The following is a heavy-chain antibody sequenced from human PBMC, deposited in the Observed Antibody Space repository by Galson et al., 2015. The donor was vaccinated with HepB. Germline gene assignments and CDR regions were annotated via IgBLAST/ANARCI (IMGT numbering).Heavy chain of an antibody. J-gene: IGHJ4*02. D-gene: IGHD3-22*01. CDR3: ARAGYKANGGYSLY. CDR2: ISYDGSNK. CDR1: GFTFGSYA. Sequence: SLRLSCAASGFTFGSYAMHWVRQAPGKGLEWVAVISYDGSNKNYADSVNGRYTISRDNSKNTLYLQVNSLQADDTAVYYCARAGYKANGGYSLYWGQGTLVTVSS. V-gene: IGHV3-30-3*01.